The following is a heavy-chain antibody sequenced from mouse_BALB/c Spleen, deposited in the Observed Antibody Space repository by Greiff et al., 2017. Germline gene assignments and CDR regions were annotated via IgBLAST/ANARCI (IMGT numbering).Heavy chain of an antibody. CDR1: GYTFTDYN. Sequence: EVKVVESGPELVKPGASVKIPCKASGYTFTDYNMDWVKQSHGKSLEWIGDINPNNGGTIYNQKFKGKATLTVDKSSSTAYMELRSLTSEDTAVYYCARCYYDYPFAYWGQGTLVTVSA. J-gene: IGHJ3*01. D-gene: IGHD2-4*01. CDR2: INPNNGGT. CDR3: ARCYYDYPFAY. V-gene: IGHV1-18*01.